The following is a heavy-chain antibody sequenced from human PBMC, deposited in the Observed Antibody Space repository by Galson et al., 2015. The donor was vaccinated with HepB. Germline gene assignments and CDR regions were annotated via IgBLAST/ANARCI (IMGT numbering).Heavy chain of an antibody. CDR2: IWYDGSHE. V-gene: IGHV3-33*01. CDR3: ASSSG. Sequence: SLRLSCAASGFIFSAYGTHWVRQAPGKGLEWVAVIWYDGSHEKYADSVKGRFTISRDNSKNTLYLQMNSLRAEDTAVYYCASSSGWGQGTLVTISP. CDR1: GFIFSAYG. J-gene: IGHJ4*02.